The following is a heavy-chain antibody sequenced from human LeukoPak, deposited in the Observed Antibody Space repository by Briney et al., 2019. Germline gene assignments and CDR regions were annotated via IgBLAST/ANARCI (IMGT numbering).Heavy chain of an antibody. J-gene: IGHJ5*02. CDR1: GGSISSYY. CDR3: ARVSVDYGGFDP. D-gene: IGHD4-17*01. V-gene: IGHV4-4*07. CDR2: IYTSGTT. Sequence: PSETLSLTCTVSGGSISSYYWRWLRQPAGKGLEWIGRIYTSGTTNYTPSLKSRVTMSVDTSKNQFSLKLSSVTAAYTAVYYCARVSVDYGGFDPWGQGTLVTVSS.